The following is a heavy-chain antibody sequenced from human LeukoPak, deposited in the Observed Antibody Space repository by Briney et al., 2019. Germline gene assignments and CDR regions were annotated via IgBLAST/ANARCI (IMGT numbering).Heavy chain of an antibody. Sequence: SETLSLTCTVSGGSVSSSYYWSWIRQPPGKGLEWIGYIYHSGSTYYNPSLKSRVTISVDRSKNQFSLKLSSVTAADTAVYYCARFPWWELLEDSFDYWGQGTLVTVSS. D-gene: IGHD1-26*01. CDR1: GGSVSSSYY. V-gene: IGHV4-30-2*01. CDR2: IYHSGST. CDR3: ARFPWWELLEDSFDY. J-gene: IGHJ4*02.